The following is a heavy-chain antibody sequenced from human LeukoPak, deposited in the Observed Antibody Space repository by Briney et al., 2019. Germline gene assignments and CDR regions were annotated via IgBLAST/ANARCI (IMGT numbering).Heavy chain of an antibody. J-gene: IGHJ4*02. CDR1: GGSISSYY. V-gene: IGHV4-59*12. Sequence: SETLSLTCTVSGGSISSYYWSWIRQPPGKGLEWIGYVYYSGSTYYNPSLKSRVTISVDTSKNQFSLKLSSVTAADTAVYYCARAGGFFSPFGYWGQGTLVTVSS. CDR3: ARAGGFFSPFGY. CDR2: VYYSGST. D-gene: IGHD3-16*01.